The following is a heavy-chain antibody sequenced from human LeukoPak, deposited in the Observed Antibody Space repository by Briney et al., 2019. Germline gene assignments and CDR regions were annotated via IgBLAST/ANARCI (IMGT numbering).Heavy chain of an antibody. CDR2: ISAYNGNT. D-gene: IGHD5-18*01. Sequence: ASVKVSCKASGDTFTSYGISWVRQAPGQGLEWMGWISAYNGNTNYAQKLQGRVTMTTDTSTSTAYMELRSLRSDDTAVYYCARAASYGPEDDYWGQGTLVTVSS. V-gene: IGHV1-18*01. CDR3: ARAASYGPEDDY. CDR1: GDTFTSYG. J-gene: IGHJ4*02.